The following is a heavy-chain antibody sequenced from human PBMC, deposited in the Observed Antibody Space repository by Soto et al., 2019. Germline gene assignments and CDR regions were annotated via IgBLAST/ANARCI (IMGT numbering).Heavy chain of an antibody. Sequence: EVHLLDSGGGLVQPGGSLRLSCAASGFTFSNYAMSWVRQAPGKGLEWVSGGGGRGDSTYYADSVKGRFTISRDNSNYTLYLHMNSLRAEDTAVYYCAKSPLGYCSGGSCYPPHYFDYWGQGTLVTVSS. CDR3: AKSPLGYCSGGSCYPPHYFDY. V-gene: IGHV3-23*01. CDR2: GGGRGDST. J-gene: IGHJ4*02. CDR1: GFTFSNYA. D-gene: IGHD2-15*01.